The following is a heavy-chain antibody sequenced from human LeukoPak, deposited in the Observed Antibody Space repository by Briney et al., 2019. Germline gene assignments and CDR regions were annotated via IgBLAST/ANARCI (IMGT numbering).Heavy chain of an antibody. J-gene: IGHJ4*02. V-gene: IGHV4-4*07. D-gene: IGHD3-22*01. CDR2: IYTSGST. CDR3: ARGDEYYYDSRFDY. CDR1: GGSISSYY. Sequence: SETLSLTCTVSGGSISSYYWSWIRQPAGKGLEWIGRIYTSGSTDNNPSLKSRVIMSVDTSKNQFSLRLSSVTAADTAVYYCARGDEYYYDSRFDYWGQGTLVTVSS.